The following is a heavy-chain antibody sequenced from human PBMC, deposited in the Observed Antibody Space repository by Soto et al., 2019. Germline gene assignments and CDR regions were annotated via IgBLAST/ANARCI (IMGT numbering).Heavy chain of an antibody. D-gene: IGHD3-16*01. CDR3: AKDLRGGEMVW. CDR1: GFTFSSYG. CDR2: ISYDGSNK. Sequence: QVQLVESGGGVVQPGRSLRLSCAASGFTFSSYGMHWVRQAPGKGLEWVAVISYDGSNKYYADSVKGRFTISRDNSKNTLYLQMNSLRAEDTGVYYCAKDLRGGEMVWWGQGTLVTVSS. V-gene: IGHV3-30*18. J-gene: IGHJ4*02.